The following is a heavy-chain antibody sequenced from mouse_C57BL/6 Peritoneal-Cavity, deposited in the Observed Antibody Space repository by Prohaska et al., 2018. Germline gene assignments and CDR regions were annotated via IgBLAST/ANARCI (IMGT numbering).Heavy chain of an antibody. V-gene: IGHV1-26*01. CDR2: IHPNNGGT. Sequence: SVMTSCKASGYKFTDYYMNWVKQRHGKSLEWFGDIHPNNGGTSYNQNFKGKATLTVCKSSITAYMELLSLTSEYAADYYCTRCHSSGYLLDNCAMDYWGQGTSVTVSS. CDR1: GYKFTDYY. J-gene: IGHJ4*01. CDR3: TRCHSSGYLLDNCAMDY. D-gene: IGHD3-2*02.